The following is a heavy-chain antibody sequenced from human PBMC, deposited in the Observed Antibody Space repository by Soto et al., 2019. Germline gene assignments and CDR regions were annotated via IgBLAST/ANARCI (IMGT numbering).Heavy chain of an antibody. CDR3: ARAYSDYGRYFDL. J-gene: IGHJ2*01. CDR1: AGSMSSGGHF. CDR2: IDYSGTT. Sequence: QVQLQESGPGLVKPSQTLSLTCTVSAGSMSSGGHFWSWIRQNPGKGLEWIAYIDYSGTTYYNPSLKSRVVVTVDTSEKQVSLKLSSVTAADTAVYYCARAYSDYGRYFDLWGRGTLVTVSS. V-gene: IGHV4-31*03. D-gene: IGHD4-17*01.